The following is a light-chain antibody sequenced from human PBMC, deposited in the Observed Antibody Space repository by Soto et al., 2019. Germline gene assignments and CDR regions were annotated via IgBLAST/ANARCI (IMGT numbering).Light chain of an antibody. Sequence: IQMTQSPSSLSASVGDRVTITCRASQSISSYLNWYQQKPGIAPKLLIHKASTLESGVPSRFSGSGYGTEFTLTISGLQPEDSATYYCQQYERYSTFGQGTKVDIK. CDR2: KAS. V-gene: IGKV1-5*03. CDR3: QQYERYST. CDR1: QSISSY. J-gene: IGKJ1*01.